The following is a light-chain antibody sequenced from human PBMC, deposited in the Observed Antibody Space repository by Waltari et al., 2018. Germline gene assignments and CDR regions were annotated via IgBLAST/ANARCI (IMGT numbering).Light chain of an antibody. J-gene: IGKJ4*01. CDR2: AAS. CDR1: QSVGDRD. CDR3: HQYGSAPL. V-gene: IGKV3-20*01. Sequence: IVLTQSPDTLSLSPGETATLPCRASQSVGDRDLAWYQQKPGQSPRLLIYAASNRASGISDRFSGSGSGRDFTLTISSLEPEDFAVYYCHQYGSAPLFGGGTKVEIK.